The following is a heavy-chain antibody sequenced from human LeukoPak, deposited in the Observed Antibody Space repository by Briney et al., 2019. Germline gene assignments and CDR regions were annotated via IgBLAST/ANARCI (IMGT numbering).Heavy chain of an antibody. V-gene: IGHV3-7*01. CDR1: GFTFSSYT. J-gene: IGHJ4*02. CDR3: ARASIRSVDY. CDR2: IKEDGSEE. D-gene: IGHD3-10*01. Sequence: GGSLRLSCAASGFTFSSYTFNWVRQAPGKGLEWVANIKEDGSEEYYVDSVKGRFTISRDNAKNSLYLQMNSLRVEDTALYYCARASIRSVDYWGQGTLVTVSS.